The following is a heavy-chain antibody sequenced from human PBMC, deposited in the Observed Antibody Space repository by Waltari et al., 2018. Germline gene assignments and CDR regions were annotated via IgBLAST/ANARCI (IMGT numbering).Heavy chain of an antibody. J-gene: IGHJ4*02. V-gene: IGHV1-8*03. D-gene: IGHD5-12*01. Sequence: QVQLVQYGAEVKKPGASVKVSCKASGYTFTSHDINWVRQATGQGLEWMGWMNPNSGNTGYAQKFQGRVTITRNTSISTAYMELSSLRSEDTAVYYCARGRGVGGYDYFDYWGQGTLVTVSS. CDR1: GYTFTSHD. CDR2: MNPNSGNT. CDR3: ARGRGVGGYDYFDY.